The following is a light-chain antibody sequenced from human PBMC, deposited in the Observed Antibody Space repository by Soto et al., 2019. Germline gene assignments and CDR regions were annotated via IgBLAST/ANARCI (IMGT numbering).Light chain of an antibody. CDR3: MQALQSPWT. CDR2: WGT. J-gene: IGKJ1*01. V-gene: IGKV2-28*01. Sequence: DIVMTQSPLSLPVTAGEPASVSCRSSQSLLHSNGYNYWDWYLQKPGQSPQLLIYWGTYRASGGPDRFSGSGSGTDFTLKISRVEAEDVVVYYGMQALQSPWTGGQGTKVEIK. CDR1: QSLLHSNGYNY.